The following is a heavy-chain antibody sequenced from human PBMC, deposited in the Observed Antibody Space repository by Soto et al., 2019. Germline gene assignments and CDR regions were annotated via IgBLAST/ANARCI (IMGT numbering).Heavy chain of an antibody. CDR2: ISGSGGST. J-gene: IGHJ6*02. CDR3: AKVATQFGYYYYGMDV. Sequence: HPGGSLRLSCAASGFTFSSYAMSWVRQAPGKGLEWVSAISGSGGSTYYADSVKGRFTISRDNSKNTLYLQMNSLRAEDTAVYYCAKVATQFGYYYYGMDVWGQGTTVTVSS. D-gene: IGHD2-15*01. CDR1: GFTFSSYA. V-gene: IGHV3-23*01.